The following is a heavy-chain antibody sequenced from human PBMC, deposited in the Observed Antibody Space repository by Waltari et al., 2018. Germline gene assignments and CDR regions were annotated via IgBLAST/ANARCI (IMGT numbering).Heavy chain of an antibody. V-gene: IGHV3-33*01. D-gene: IGHD3-10*01. CDR2: IWADGMKK. CDR1: GFTFRSCG. CDR3: ARPPRLLWFGELWFDY. Sequence: QVQLVETGGGVVQPGRSLRLSCVASGFTFRSCGMHWVRQAPGKGLEWLAVIWADGMKKYYADSVKGRFTISRDYSKNTLYLQMNSLRVEDTAVYYCARPPRLLWFGELWFDYWGQGTL. J-gene: IGHJ4*02.